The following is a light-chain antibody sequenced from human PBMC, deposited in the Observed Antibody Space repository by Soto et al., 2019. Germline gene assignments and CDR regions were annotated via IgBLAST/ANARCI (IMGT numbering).Light chain of an antibody. J-gene: IGLJ1*01. CDR3: SSYTSSSTLV. V-gene: IGLV2-14*01. Sequence: QSALTHPASVSGSPGQSITISCTGTSSDIGGYNYVSWYQQHPGKVPKLMIYEVSYRPSGVSNRFSGSKSGNTASLTISGLQAEDEADYYCSSYTSSSTLVFGPGTKVTVL. CDR1: SSDIGGYNY. CDR2: EVS.